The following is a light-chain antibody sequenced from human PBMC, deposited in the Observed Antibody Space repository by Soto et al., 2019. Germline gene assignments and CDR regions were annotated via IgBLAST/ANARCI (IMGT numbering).Light chain of an antibody. J-gene: IGKJ5*01. CDR1: QSVSSY. CDR3: QQYDNSPIT. Sequence: EIVLTQSPATLSLSPWERATLSCRASQSVSSYLAWYQQKPGQAPRLLIYDASSRATGIPDRFSGTGSETDFTLTISRLEPEDFAVYYCQQYDNSPITFGQGTRWR. V-gene: IGKV3-20*01. CDR2: DAS.